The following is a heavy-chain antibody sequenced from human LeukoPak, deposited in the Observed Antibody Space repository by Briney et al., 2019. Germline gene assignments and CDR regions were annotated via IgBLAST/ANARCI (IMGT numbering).Heavy chain of an antibody. V-gene: IGHV3-30*02. CDR1: GFTFSNHG. CDR2: LSDDGSKI. D-gene: IGHD5-12*01. Sequence: GGSLRLSCAASGFTFSNHGMHWVHQAPGKGLEWVAFLSDDGSKIAYADPVKGRFTISRDNSKNTLYLQMNNLRTEDTTMYYCVVEGGYGYDAFDIWGQGTMVTVSS. J-gene: IGHJ3*02. CDR3: VVEGGYGYDAFDI.